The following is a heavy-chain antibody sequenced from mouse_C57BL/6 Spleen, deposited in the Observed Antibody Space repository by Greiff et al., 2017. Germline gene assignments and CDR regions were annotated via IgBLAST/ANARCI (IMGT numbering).Heavy chain of an antibody. Sequence: VMLVESGAELARPGASVKLSCKASGYTFTSYGISWVKQRTGQGLEWIGEIYPRSGNTYYNEKFKGKATLTADKSSSTAYMELRSLTSEDSAVYFCARGRFISTVVTPYYYAMDYWGQGTSVTVSS. CDR3: ARGRFISTVVTPYYYAMDY. J-gene: IGHJ4*01. D-gene: IGHD1-1*01. CDR2: IYPRSGNT. V-gene: IGHV1-81*01. CDR1: GYTFTSYG.